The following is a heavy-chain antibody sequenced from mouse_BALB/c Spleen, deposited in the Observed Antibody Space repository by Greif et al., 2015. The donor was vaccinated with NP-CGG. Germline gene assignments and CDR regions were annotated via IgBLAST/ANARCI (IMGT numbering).Heavy chain of an antibody. CDR3: AREKPAYYAPWFAY. CDR2: IDPANGNT. J-gene: IGHJ3*01. CDR1: GFNIKDTY. Sequence: EVQLQQSGAELVKPGASVKLSCTASGFNIKDTYMHWVKQRPEQGLEWIGRIDPANGNTKYDPKFQGKATITADTSSNTAYLQLSSLTSEDTAVYYCAREKPAYYAPWFAYWGQGTLVTVSA. D-gene: IGHD2-10*01. V-gene: IGHV14-3*02.